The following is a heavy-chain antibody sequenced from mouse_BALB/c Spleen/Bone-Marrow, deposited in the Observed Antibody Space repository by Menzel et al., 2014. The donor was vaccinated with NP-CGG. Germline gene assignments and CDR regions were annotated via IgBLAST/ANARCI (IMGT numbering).Heavy chain of an antibody. J-gene: IGHJ4*01. CDR2: ISSGSSNI. CDR1: GFTFSSFG. CDR3: ARWGYYYAMDY. Sequence: EVQLQESGGGLVQPGGSRKLSCAASGFTFSSFGMHWVRRAPEKGLEWVAYISSGSSNINYADTMKGRFTISRDNPKNTLFLQMTSLRSEDTAMYYCARWGYYYAMDYWGQGTSVTVSS. V-gene: IGHV5-17*02. D-gene: IGHD2-2*01.